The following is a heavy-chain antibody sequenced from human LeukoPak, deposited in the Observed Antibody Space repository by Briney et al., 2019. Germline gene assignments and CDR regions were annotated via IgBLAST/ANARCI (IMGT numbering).Heavy chain of an antibody. CDR3: AGMYYDILTGYYGWFDP. J-gene: IGHJ5*02. CDR2: IYYSGST. Sequence: SETLSLTCTVSGGSISSYYWSWIRQPPGKGLEWIGYIYYSGSTNYNPSLKSRVTISVDTSKNQFSLKLSSVTAADTAVYYCAGMYYDILTGYYGWFDPWGQGTLVTVSS. V-gene: IGHV4-59*08. D-gene: IGHD3-9*01. CDR1: GGSISSYY.